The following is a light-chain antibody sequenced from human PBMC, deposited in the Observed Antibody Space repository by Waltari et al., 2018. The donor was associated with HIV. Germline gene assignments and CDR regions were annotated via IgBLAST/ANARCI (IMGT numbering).Light chain of an antibody. J-gene: IGLJ3*02. V-gene: IGLV2-23*02. CDR2: EVT. Sequence: QSALTPPASVSGSPGPSITISCTGTSRAVRCFNLVSWYQHHPGKAPKLMIYEVTKRPAGVSNRFSGSKSGNTASLTISGLQAEDEADYYCCSYAGSSTWVFGGGTKLTVL. CDR3: CSYAGSSTWV. CDR1: SRAVRCFNL.